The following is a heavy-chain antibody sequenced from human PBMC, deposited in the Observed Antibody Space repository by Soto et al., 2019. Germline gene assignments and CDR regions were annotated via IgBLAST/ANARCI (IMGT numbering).Heavy chain of an antibody. Sequence: PGGSLRLSCAASGFTFSSYAMHWVRQAPGKGLEWVAVISYDGSNKYYADSVKGRFTISRDNSKNTLYLQMNSLRAEDTAVYYCARDAVGQQLDVNWFDPWGQGTLVTVSS. CDR2: ISYDGSNK. CDR1: GFTFSSYA. D-gene: IGHD6-13*01. CDR3: ARDAVGQQLDVNWFDP. J-gene: IGHJ5*02. V-gene: IGHV3-30-3*01.